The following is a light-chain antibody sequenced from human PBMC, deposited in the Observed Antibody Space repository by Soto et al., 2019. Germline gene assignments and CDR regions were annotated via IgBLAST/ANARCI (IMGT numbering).Light chain of an antibody. CDR3: QQRHMWPIT. CDR2: DAY. CDR1: QSFRGL. V-gene: IGKV3-11*01. Sequence: QSPVTQKKSPGERATLSCRASQSFRGLLAWYQQKPGQAPRLLIYDAYNRATGIPPRFSGSGSGTDFTLTISSLEPEDSAVYYCQQRHMWPITFGQGTRLEIK. J-gene: IGKJ5*01.